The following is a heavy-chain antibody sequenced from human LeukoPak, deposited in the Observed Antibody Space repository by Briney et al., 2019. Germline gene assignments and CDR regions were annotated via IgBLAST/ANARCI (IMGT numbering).Heavy chain of an antibody. CDR2: ISGSGSGGST. D-gene: IGHD2-8*01. Sequence: GGSLRLSCAASGFTFSSYAMSWVRQAPGKGLEWVSAISGSGSGGSTYYADSVKGRFTMSRDKSKNTLYLQMNSLRAEDTAVCYCAKDSNGARFDPWGQGTLVTVSS. CDR3: AKDSNGARFDP. V-gene: IGHV3-23*01. CDR1: GFTFSSYA. J-gene: IGHJ5*02.